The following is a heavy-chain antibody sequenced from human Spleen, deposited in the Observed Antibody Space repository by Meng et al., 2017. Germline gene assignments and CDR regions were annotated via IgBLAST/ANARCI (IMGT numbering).Heavy chain of an antibody. CDR2: ISSSGSSV. Sequence: GESLKISCAASGFTFSDYYMTWIRQAPGKGLEWVSHISSSGSSVYKADSVEGRFTISTDNAKDSLYLQMNSLRAEDTAVYYCARELATVVTPYFDYWGQGTLVTVSS. V-gene: IGHV3-11*04. D-gene: IGHD4-23*01. CDR3: ARELATVVTPYFDY. CDR1: GFTFSDYY. J-gene: IGHJ4*02.